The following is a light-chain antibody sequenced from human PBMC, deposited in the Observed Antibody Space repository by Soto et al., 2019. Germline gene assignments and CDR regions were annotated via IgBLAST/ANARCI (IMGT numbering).Light chain of an antibody. CDR1: QGISRS. J-gene: IGKJ5*01. Sequence: DIQMTQSPSSVSASVGDRVTISCQASQGISRSLACYQQKPGIAPKLLIYAASSLQSGVPSRFSGSGFGTDFTLTISSLQPEDSAIYYCQQADTFPITFGQGTRLEIK. V-gene: IGKV1D-12*01. CDR2: AAS. CDR3: QQADTFPIT.